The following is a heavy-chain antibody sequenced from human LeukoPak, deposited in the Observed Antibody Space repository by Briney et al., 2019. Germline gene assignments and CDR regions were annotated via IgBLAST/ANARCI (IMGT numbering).Heavy chain of an antibody. CDR1: GFTFSTYS. Sequence: PGRSLRLSCAASGFTFSTYSMNWVRQAPGKGLEWVSYISSSSRSMYYADSVKGRFTISRDDAKNSLWLQMNSLRDEDTAVYYCAREYCSGTICYWSFDCWGQGTLVTVSS. CDR2: ISSSSRSM. J-gene: IGHJ4*02. V-gene: IGHV3-48*02. D-gene: IGHD2-2*01. CDR3: AREYCSGTICYWSFDC.